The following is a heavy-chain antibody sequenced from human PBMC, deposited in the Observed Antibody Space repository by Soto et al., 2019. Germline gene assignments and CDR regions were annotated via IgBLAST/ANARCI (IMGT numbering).Heavy chain of an antibody. CDR1: GGSISSSNW. CDR3: ARLLTLNWFDP. D-gene: IGHD2-15*01. CDR2: IYHSGST. V-gene: IGHV4-4*02. J-gene: IGHJ5*02. Sequence: SETLSLTCAVSGGSISSSNWWSWVRQPPGKGLEWIGEIYHSGSTNYNPSLKSRVTISVDTSKNQFSLKLSSVTAADTAVYYCARLLTLNWFDPWGQGTLVTVSS.